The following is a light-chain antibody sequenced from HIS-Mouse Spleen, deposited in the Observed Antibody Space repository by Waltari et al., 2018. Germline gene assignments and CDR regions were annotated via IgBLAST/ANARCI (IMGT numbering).Light chain of an antibody. CDR1: SLRSYY. J-gene: IGLJ2*01. V-gene: IGLV3-19*01. CDR2: GKN. Sequence: SSELTQDPAVSVALGQTVRITCQGDSLRSYYASWYQQKPGQAPGLVIYGKNNRPSGLPDRFSGSSSGNTASLTITVAQAEDEADYYCNSRDSSGNHVVFGGGTKLTVL. CDR3: NSRDSSGNHVV.